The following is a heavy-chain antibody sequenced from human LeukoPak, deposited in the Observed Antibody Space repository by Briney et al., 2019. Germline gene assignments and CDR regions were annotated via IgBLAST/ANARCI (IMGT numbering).Heavy chain of an antibody. V-gene: IGHV3-48*01. CDR3: ARVAATPYQYYYMDV. CDR1: GFTFSSYN. D-gene: IGHD2-15*01. J-gene: IGHJ6*03. Sequence: GESLNISCAASGFTFSSYNMKWVRPAPGKGLGWVSYSSSSSRTMYDADSVKGRFTISRDNAKNSLFLQMSSLRAEDTAVYYCARVAATPYQYYYMDVWGKGTTVTVSS. CDR2: SSSSSRTM.